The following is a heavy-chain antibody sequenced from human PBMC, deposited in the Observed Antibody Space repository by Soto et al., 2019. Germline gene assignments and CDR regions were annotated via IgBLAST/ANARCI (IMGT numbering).Heavy chain of an antibody. V-gene: IGHV1-69*06. CDR2: IIPIFGTA. Sequence: QVQLVQSGAEVKKPGSSVKVSCKASGGTFSSYAISWVRQAPGQGLEWMGGIIPIFGTANYAQKLQGRVTMTTDKSTSTAYMELRSLRSDDTAVYYCARVGPYDSSGYYPNHDAFDIWGQGTMVTVSS. CDR1: GGTFSSYA. CDR3: ARVGPYDSSGYYPNHDAFDI. J-gene: IGHJ3*02. D-gene: IGHD3-22*01.